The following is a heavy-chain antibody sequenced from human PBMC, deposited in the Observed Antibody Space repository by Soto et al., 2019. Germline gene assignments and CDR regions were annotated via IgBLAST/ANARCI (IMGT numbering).Heavy chain of an antibody. CDR3: ARGYCSGGSCFPYFDY. CDR2: ISAYNGNT. V-gene: IGHV1-18*01. CDR1: GYSWTSYG. J-gene: IGHJ4*02. D-gene: IGHD2-15*01. Sequence: RSSGKGSGYSWTSYGISWVRQAPGQGLEWMGWISAYNGNTNYAQKLQGRVTMTTDTSTSTAYMELRSLRSDDTAVYYCARGYCSGGSCFPYFDYWGQGTLVTVSS.